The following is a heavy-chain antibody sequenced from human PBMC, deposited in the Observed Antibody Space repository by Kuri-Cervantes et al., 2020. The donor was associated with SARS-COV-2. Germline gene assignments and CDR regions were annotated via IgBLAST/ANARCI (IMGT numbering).Heavy chain of an antibody. CDR1: GFTFSSYA. CDR3: AKGPVGATGAFDI. V-gene: IGHV3-23*01. CDR2: ISGSGGSK. J-gene: IGHJ3*02. D-gene: IGHD1-26*01. Sequence: GESLKISCAASGFTFSSYAMSWVRQAPGKGLEWVSAISGSGGSKYYADSVKGRFTISRDNSKNTLYLQMNSLRAEDTDVYYCAKGPVGATGAFDIWGQGTMVTVSS.